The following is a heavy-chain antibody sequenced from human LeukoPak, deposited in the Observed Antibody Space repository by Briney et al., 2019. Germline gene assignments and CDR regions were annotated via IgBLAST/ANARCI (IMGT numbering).Heavy chain of an antibody. CDR1: RFSLSSYD. J-gene: IGHJ4*02. D-gene: IGHD3-22*01. V-gene: IGHV3-30*04. CDR3: ARGSYARSGSASDY. CDR2: ISNGADKK. Sequence: PGTSLRLSSAASRFSLSSYDAHWVRQAPGKGLEWVSLISNGADKKSSADSVKGRFTISRDNSKNTLYVQMASLRAEDTAVYYCARGSYARSGSASDYWGQGTLVTVSS.